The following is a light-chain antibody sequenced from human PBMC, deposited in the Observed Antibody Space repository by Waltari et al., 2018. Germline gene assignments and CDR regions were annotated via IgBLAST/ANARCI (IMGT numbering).Light chain of an antibody. J-gene: IGKJ4*01. V-gene: IGKV3-11*01. Sequence: EIVLTQSPATLSWFAGEKATLSCRASESVSRYLGWYQQKPGQAPRLLIYDTSIRATGVPVRFIGSGYGTDFTLTISSLEPEDFALYFCQQRSLWPLTFGGGTKVEI. CDR1: ESVSRY. CDR2: DTS. CDR3: QQRSLWPLT.